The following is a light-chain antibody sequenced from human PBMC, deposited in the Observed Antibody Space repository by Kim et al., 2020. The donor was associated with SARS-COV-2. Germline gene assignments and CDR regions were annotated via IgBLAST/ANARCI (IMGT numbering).Light chain of an antibody. CDR3: SSYTNSNTLM. CDR1: SNDVGGYNY. V-gene: IGLV2-14*03. Sequence: GQSITIACTGTSNDVGGYNYVSWYQQHPDKAPKLIIYDVNNRPSGVSNRFSGSKSGNTASLTISGLQAEDEADYYCSSYTNSNTLMFGGGTQLT. CDR2: DVN. J-gene: IGLJ3*02.